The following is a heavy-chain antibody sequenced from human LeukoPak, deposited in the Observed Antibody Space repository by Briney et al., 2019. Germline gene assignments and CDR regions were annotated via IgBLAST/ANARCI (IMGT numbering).Heavy chain of an antibody. V-gene: IGHV3-7*01. CDR3: AREWNGYDYVGEDY. Sequence: GSLRLSCAVSGFSFSIYWMSWVRQAPGKGLEWVANIKQDGSEKYYMDSVKGRFTISRDNAKNSRYLQMNSLRAEDTAVYYCAREWNGYDYVGEDYWGQGTLVTVSS. CDR1: GFSFSIYW. CDR2: IKQDGSEK. J-gene: IGHJ4*02. D-gene: IGHD5-12*01.